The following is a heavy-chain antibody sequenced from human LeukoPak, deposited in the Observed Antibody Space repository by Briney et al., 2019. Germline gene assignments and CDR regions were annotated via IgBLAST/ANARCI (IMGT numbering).Heavy chain of an antibody. Sequence: GGSLRLTCAASGFTFTNFGMHWVRQAPGKGLEWVAFINYLGSTRFYADSVKGRFTVSRDDSMSTLYLQMNSLRPEDMAVYYCAKGRDWAFDYWGQGTLVTVSS. CDR1: GFTFTNFG. J-gene: IGHJ4*02. CDR3: AKGRDWAFDY. D-gene: IGHD3/OR15-3a*01. CDR2: INYLGSTR. V-gene: IGHV3-30*02.